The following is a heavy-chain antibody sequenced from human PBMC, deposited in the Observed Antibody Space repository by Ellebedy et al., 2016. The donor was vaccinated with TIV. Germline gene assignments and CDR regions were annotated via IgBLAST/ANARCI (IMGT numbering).Heavy chain of an antibody. CDR3: ARQIGYTFGMTPYEN. CDR2: IYPGDSDT. J-gene: IGHJ4*02. V-gene: IGHV5-51*01. Sequence: GESLKISCKGSGYSFTSYWIGWVRQMPGKGLEWMGIIYPGDSDTRYSPSFQGQVTISADRSISAAYLHFNSLKASDTAVYYCARQIGYTFGMTPYENWGQGTLVTVAS. CDR1: GYSFTSYW. D-gene: IGHD5-18*01.